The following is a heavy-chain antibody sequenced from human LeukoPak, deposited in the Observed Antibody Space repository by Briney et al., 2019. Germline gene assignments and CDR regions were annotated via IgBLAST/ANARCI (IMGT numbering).Heavy chain of an antibody. CDR2: INPSSGGT. D-gene: IGHD4-17*01. CDR3: ARDLGNPGYGDYYYGMDV. Sequence: GASVKVSCKASGYTFTGYYMHWVRQAPGQGLEWMGWINPSSGGTNYAQKFQGWVTMTRDTSISTAYMEMNRLRSDDTAVYYCARDLGNPGYGDYYYGMDVWGQGTTVTVSS. CDR1: GYTFTGYY. V-gene: IGHV1-2*04. J-gene: IGHJ6*02.